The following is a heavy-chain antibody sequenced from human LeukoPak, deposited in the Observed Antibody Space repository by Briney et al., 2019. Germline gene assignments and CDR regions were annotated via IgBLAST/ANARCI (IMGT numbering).Heavy chain of an antibody. D-gene: IGHD3-10*01. CDR2: IYSGGST. CDR3: AKDSGVHWFDP. CDR1: GFTVSSNY. Sequence: GGSLRLSCAASGFTVSSNYMSWVRQAPGKGLEWVSVIYSGGSTYYADSVKGRFTIFRDNSKNTVSLQMNSLRADDTAVYYCAKDSGVHWFDPWGQGTLVTVSS. V-gene: IGHV3-66*01. J-gene: IGHJ5*02.